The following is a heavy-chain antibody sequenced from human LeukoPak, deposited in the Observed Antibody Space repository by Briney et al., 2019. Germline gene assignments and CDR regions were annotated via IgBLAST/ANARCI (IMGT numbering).Heavy chain of an antibody. D-gene: IGHD2-8*01. CDR3: ARGVYAKVFDY. Sequence: SETLSLTCAVYGGSFSGYYWSWIRQPPGKGLEWIGEINHSGSTNYNPSLKSRVTISVDTSKNQLSPKLSSVTAADTAVYYCARGVYAKVFDYWGQGTLVTVSS. V-gene: IGHV4-34*01. CDR1: GGSFSGYY. CDR2: INHSGST. J-gene: IGHJ4*02.